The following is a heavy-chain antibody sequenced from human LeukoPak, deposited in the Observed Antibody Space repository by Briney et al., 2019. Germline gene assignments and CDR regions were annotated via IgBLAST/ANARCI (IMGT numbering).Heavy chain of an antibody. V-gene: IGHV1-8*02. CDR2: MNPNSGNT. CDR1: GYTFKNYD. Sequence: ASVKVSCKASGYTFKNYDINWVRQAPGQGLEWMGWMNPNSGNTGFAQKFQDRVSMTRDTSINTAYMELTSLRSGDTAVYYCARATPGGLHGYSFDYWGQGTVVTAYS. CDR3: ARATPGGLHGYSFDY. D-gene: IGHD5-24*01. J-gene: IGHJ4*02.